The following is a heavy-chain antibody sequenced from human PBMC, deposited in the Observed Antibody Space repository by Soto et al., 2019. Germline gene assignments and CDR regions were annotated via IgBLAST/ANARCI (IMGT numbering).Heavy chain of an antibody. CDR3: ASGALNYELWSGHINGCMDD. D-gene: IGHD3-3*01. V-gene: IGHV4-34*04. CDR1: GGSFSDYSWN. J-gene: IGHJ6*02. Sequence: PSETLSLTCAVYGGSFSDYSWNWNWIRQPPGKGLEWIGEINHSGSTSHNPSLKSRATLSLDTSKNHCSCILTSVTAADTALSFCASGALNYELWSGHINGCMDDWGQGTTLTVFS. CDR2: INHSGST.